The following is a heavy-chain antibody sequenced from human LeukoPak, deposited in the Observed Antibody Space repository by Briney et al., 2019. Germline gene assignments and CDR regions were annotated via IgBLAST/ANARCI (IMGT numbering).Heavy chain of an antibody. Sequence: PSETLSLTCTVSGGSISSSSYYWGWIRQPPGKGLEWIGSIYYSGSTYYNPSLKSRVTISVDTSKNQFSLKLSSVTAADTAVYYCARRDSSGYYSLGAFDIWGQGTMVTVSS. D-gene: IGHD3-22*01. CDR3: ARRDSSGYYSLGAFDI. V-gene: IGHV4-39*01. CDR2: IYYSGST. CDR1: GGSISSSSYY. J-gene: IGHJ3*02.